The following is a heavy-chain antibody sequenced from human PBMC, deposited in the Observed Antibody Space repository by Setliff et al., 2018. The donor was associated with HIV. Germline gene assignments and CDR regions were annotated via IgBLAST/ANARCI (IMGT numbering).Heavy chain of an antibody. Sequence: GASVKVSCKASGYTFTSYGISWVRQAPGQGLEWMGWISAYNGNTNYAQKLQGRVTMTTDPSTSTAYMELRSLRSDDTAVYYCAGSGYCSGGSCFDYWGQGTLVTVSS. CDR2: ISAYNGNT. CDR1: GYTFTSYG. CDR3: AGSGYCSGGSCFDY. V-gene: IGHV1-18*01. J-gene: IGHJ4*02. D-gene: IGHD2-15*01.